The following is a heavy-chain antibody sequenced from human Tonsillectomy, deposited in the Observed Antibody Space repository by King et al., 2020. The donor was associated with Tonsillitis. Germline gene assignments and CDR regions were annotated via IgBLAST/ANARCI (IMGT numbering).Heavy chain of an antibody. CDR1: GFTFDDYD. V-gene: IGHV3-9*01. CDR2: ISWNSGSI. Sequence: VQLVESGGGLVQPGRSLRLSCAASGFTFDDYDMHWVRQAPGKGLEWVSGISWNSGSIGYADSVKGRFTISRDNAKNYLYLQMNSLRAEDTALYDCAKDRGETIFGKSTKYYYGMDVWGQGTTVTVSS. D-gene: IGHD3-3*01. CDR3: AKDRGETIFGKSTKYYYGMDV. J-gene: IGHJ6*02.